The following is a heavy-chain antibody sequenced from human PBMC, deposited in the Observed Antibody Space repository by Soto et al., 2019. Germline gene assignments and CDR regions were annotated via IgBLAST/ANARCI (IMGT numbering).Heavy chain of an antibody. CDR2: ISNDGNTR. CDR3: AGSRTSASGSPIAD. Sequence: QVQLVESGGGVGQPGRSLRLSCAASGFTFTNYAMHWVRQAPGKGLEWVAVISNDGNTRYYAESGKGRFSISRDNLNKPLYVQVNTPNNEYTAVYYCAGSRTSASGSPIADWGQGTLVTVSS. J-gene: IGHJ4*02. CDR1: GFTFTNYA. D-gene: IGHD5-12*01. V-gene: IGHV3-30-3*01.